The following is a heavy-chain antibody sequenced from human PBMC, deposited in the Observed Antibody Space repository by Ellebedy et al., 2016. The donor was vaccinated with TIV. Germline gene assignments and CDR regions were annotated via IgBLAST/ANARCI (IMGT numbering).Heavy chain of an antibody. Sequence: MPSETLSLTCSVSGGSISSSDYYWSWNRQPPGKGLEWIGYIHHSGSTYYKSSPKSRLSISVDTSKNQFSLKLSSVTAADTAVYFCARLETTVTTYYLDYWGQGTLVTVSS. CDR3: ARLETTVTTYYLDY. D-gene: IGHD4-17*01. CDR1: GGSISSSDYY. J-gene: IGHJ4*02. CDR2: IHHSGST. V-gene: IGHV4-30-4*01.